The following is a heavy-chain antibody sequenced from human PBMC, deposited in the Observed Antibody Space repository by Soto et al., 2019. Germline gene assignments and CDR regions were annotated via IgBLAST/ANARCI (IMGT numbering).Heavy chain of an antibody. J-gene: IGHJ6*02. Sequence: QVQLVQSRGEVKKPGASVKVSCKTSGYSFTTYGISWVRQAPGQGLEWMGWISGYNGNTNYAQKLQGRVTMTTDTSTSTAYMELRSLRSGDTAVYYWGRDGPAAYYYYGMDVWGQGSTVTVSS. CDR3: GRDGPAAYYYYGMDV. CDR1: GYSFTTYG. V-gene: IGHV1-18*01. CDR2: ISGYNGNT.